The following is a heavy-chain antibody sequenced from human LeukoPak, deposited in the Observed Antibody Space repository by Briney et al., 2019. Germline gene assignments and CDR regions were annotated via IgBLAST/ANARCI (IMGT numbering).Heavy chain of an antibody. V-gene: IGHV1-2*02. J-gene: IGHJ4*02. CDR2: INPNSGGT. CDR3: ARGTGYSSSWPPH. CDR1: GYTFTNHY. Sequence: ASVKVSCKASGYTFTNHYMHWVRQARGQGLEWMGWINPNSGGTNYAQKFQGRVTMTRDTSISTAYMDLSRLKSDDTAVYYCARGTGYSSSWPPHWGQGTLVTVSS. D-gene: IGHD6-13*01.